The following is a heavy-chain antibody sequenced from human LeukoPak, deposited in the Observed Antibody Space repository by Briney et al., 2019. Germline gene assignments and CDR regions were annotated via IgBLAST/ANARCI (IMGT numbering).Heavy chain of an antibody. CDR3: AIWPGITMVRGNIDY. CDR2: ISPSGGST. D-gene: IGHD3-10*01. V-gene: IGHV1-46*01. J-gene: IGHJ4*02. Sequence: ASVKVSCKAFGYTFTSNYMHWVRQAPGQGPEWMGVISPSGGSTTYAQKFQGRVTLTRDMSTSTDYLELSSLRSEDTAVYYCAIWPGITMVRGNIDYWGQGTLVTVSS. CDR1: GYTFTSNY.